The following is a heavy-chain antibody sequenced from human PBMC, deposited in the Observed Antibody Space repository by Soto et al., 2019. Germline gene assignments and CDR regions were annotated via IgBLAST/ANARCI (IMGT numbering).Heavy chain of an antibody. D-gene: IGHD2-15*01. Sequence: SETLSLTCTVSGGSISSYYWSWIRQPPGKGLEWIGYIYYSGSTNYNPSLKSRVTISVDTSKNQFSLKLSSVTAADTAVYYCARVYCSGGSGYPYYFEYWGHGTLVTVSS. J-gene: IGHJ4*01. CDR2: IYYSGST. CDR1: GGSISSYY. V-gene: IGHV4-59*01. CDR3: ARVYCSGGSGYPYYFEY.